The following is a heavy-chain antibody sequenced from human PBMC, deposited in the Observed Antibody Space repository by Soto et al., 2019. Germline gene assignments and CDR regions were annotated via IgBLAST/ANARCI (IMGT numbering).Heavy chain of an antibody. CDR2: IYWDDDK. V-gene: IGHV2-5*02. J-gene: IGHJ4*02. D-gene: IGHD3-22*01. CDR1: GFSLSTSGVG. Sequence: QITLKESGPTLVKPTQTLTLTCTFSGFSLSTSGVGVGWIRQPPGKALEWLALIYWDDDKRYSPSLKRRLTITKDTTKNQVVLTMTNMDPVDTATYYCAQTDLDSSGYLWGYWGQGTLVTVSS. CDR3: AQTDLDSSGYLWGY.